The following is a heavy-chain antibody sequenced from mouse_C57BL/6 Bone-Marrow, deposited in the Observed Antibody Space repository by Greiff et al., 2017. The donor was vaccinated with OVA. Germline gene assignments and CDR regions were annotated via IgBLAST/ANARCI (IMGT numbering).Heavy chain of an antibody. CDR1: GYTFTDYY. Sequence: EVQLQQSGPELVKPGASVKISCKASGYTFTDYYMNWVKQSHGKSLEWIGDINPNNGGTSYNQKFKGKATLTVDKSSSTAYMELRSLTSEDSAVYYCARRGWLLRWYFDVWGTGTTVTVSS. D-gene: IGHD2-3*01. J-gene: IGHJ1*03. CDR2: INPNNGGT. CDR3: ARRGWLLRWYFDV. V-gene: IGHV1-26*01.